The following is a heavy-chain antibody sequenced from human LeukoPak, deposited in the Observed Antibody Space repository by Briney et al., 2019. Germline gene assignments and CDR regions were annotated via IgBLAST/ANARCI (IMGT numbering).Heavy chain of an antibody. CDR3: ARGDSSGYYPFDY. Sequence: ASVKVSCKTSGYTFTSYGISWVRQAPGQGLEWMGWINTYNGNTHYAQNLQGRVTMTTDTSTSTAYMELRSLRSDDTAVYYCARGDSSGYYPFDYWGQGTLVTVSS. D-gene: IGHD3-22*01. V-gene: IGHV1-18*01. CDR2: INTYNGNT. J-gene: IGHJ4*02. CDR1: GYTFTSYG.